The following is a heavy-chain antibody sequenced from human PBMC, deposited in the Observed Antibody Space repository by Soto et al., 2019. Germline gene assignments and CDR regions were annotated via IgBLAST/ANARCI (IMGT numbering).Heavy chain of an antibody. CDR3: ARRRFRVATTDY. CDR1: GGSISSSGDY. J-gene: IGHJ4*02. V-gene: IGHV4-39*01. CDR2: IYYSGST. D-gene: IGHD5-12*01. Sequence: SETLSLTCTVSGGSISSSGDYWGWIRQPPGKGLEWIGSIYYSGSTYYNPSLKSRVTISVDTSKNQFSLKLSSVTAADTAVYYCARRRFRVATTDYWGQGTLVTVSS.